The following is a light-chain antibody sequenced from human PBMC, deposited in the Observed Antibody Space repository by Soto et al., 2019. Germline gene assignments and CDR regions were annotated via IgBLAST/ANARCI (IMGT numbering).Light chain of an antibody. V-gene: IGLV1-47*01. CDR1: SSNIGSNY. Sequence: QSVLTQPPPASGTPGQRVTISCSGSSSNIGSNYVYWYQQLPGTAPKLLIYRNNQWPSGVPDRFSGSKSGTSASLAISGLRSEDEADYYCAAWDDSLSEVFGTGTKVTVL. J-gene: IGLJ1*01. CDR3: AAWDDSLSEV. CDR2: RNN.